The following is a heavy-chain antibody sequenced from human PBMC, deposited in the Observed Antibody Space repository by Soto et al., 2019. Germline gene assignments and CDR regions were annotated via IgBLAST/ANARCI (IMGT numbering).Heavy chain of an antibody. D-gene: IGHD2-2*01. CDR3: ARGRYCSSTSCYSYFDY. J-gene: IGHJ4*02. Sequence: PSETLSLTCTVSGGSISSYYWSWIRQPPGKGLEWIGYIYYSGSTNYNPSLKSRVTISVDTSKNQFSLKLSSVTAADTAVYYCARGRYCSSTSCYSYFDYWGQGTLVTVSS. CDR1: GGSISSYY. V-gene: IGHV4-59*01. CDR2: IYYSGST.